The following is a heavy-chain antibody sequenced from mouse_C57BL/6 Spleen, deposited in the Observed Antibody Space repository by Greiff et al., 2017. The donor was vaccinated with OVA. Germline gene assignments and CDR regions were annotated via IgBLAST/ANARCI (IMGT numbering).Heavy chain of an antibody. D-gene: IGHD2-4*01. J-gene: IGHJ3*01. CDR1: GYTFTDYE. CDR3: TRIYYDYDGFAY. CDR2: IDPETGGT. Sequence: QVHVKQSGAELVRPGASVTLSCKASGYTFTDYEMHWVKQTPVHGLEWIGAIDPETGGTAYNQKFKGKAILTADKSSSTAYMELRSLTSEDSAVYYCTRIYYDYDGFAYWGQGTLVTVSA. V-gene: IGHV1-15*01.